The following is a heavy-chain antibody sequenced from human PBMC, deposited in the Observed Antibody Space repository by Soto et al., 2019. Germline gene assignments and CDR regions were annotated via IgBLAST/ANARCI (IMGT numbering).Heavy chain of an antibody. V-gene: IGHV3-30-3*01. CDR2: ISYDGSNK. Sequence: GGSLRLSCAASGFTFSSYAMHWVRQAPGKGLEWVAVISYDGSNKYYADSVKGRFTISRDNSKNTLYLQMNSLRAEDTAVYYCARKDYDILTGYYGVFDYWGQGTLVTVSS. J-gene: IGHJ4*02. D-gene: IGHD3-9*01. CDR3: ARKDYDILTGYYGVFDY. CDR1: GFTFSSYA.